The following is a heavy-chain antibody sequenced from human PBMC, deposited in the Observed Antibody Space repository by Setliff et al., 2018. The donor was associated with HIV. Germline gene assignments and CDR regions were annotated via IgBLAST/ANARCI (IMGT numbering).Heavy chain of an antibody. J-gene: IGHJ4*02. V-gene: IGHV4-39*01. CDR3: ARLKLSGVIDY. CDR2: IFYSGSA. D-gene: IGHD2-8*01. Sequence: SETLSLTSTVSGGAFNTSSSYWGWIRQPPGKGLEYIGGIFYSGSAYYNPSLKSRVTISVDTSKNQLSLKLSSVTAADTAVYYCARLKLSGVIDYWGQGTLVTVSS. CDR1: GGAFNTSSSY.